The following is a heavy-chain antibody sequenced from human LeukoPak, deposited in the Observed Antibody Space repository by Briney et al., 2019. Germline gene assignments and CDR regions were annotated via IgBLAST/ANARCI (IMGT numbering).Heavy chain of an antibody. V-gene: IGHV4-34*01. CDR2: INHSGST. CDR3: AGIVVVPAAIRRRNWFDP. CDR1: GGSFSGYY. J-gene: IGHJ5*02. Sequence: SETLSLTCAVYGGSFSGYYWSWIRQPPGKGLEWIGEINHSGSTNYNPSLKSRVTISVDTSKNQFSLKLSSVTAADTAVYYCAGIVVVPAAIRRRNWFDPWGQGTLVTVSS. D-gene: IGHD2-2*02.